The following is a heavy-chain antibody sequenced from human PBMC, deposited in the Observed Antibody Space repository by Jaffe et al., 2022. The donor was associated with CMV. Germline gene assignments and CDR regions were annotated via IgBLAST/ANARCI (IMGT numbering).Heavy chain of an antibody. V-gene: IGHV3-7*01. J-gene: IGHJ4*02. CDR2: MKYDGSEK. CDR1: GFTFSNDW. Sequence: EVQLVESGGDFVQPGGSLRLSCAASGFTFSNDWMDWVRQAPGKGLEWVANMKYDGSEKYYLDSVKGRFTISRDNAKNSLFLQMNSLRAEDTAVYYCSRYLGDWGQGTLVTVSS. CDR3: SRYLGD.